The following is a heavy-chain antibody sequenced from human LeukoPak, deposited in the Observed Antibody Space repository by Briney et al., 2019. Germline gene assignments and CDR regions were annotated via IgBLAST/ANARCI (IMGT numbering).Heavy chain of an antibody. V-gene: IGHV1-69*04. CDR1: VGTFISYA. CDR2: IIPIFGIA. D-gene: IGHD3-22*01. Sequence: SVNVSCKASVGTFISYAISWVRQAPGQGLEWMGRIIPIFGIANYAQKFQGRVTITADKSTSTAYMELSSLRSEDTAVYYCARDRSRLNYDSSGYQYYFDFWGQGTLVTVSS. J-gene: IGHJ4*02. CDR3: ARDRSRLNYDSSGYQYYFDF.